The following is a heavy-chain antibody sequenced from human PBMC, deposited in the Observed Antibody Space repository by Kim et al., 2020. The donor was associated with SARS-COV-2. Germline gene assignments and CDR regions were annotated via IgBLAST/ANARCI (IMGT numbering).Heavy chain of an antibody. CDR1: GFTFSSYS. D-gene: IGHD6-13*01. Sequence: GGSLRLSCAASGFTFSSYSMNWVRQAPGKGLEWVSSISSSSSYIYYADSVKGRFTISRDNAKNSLYLQMNSLRAEDTAVYYCARDSPSGYSSSWYGARVDNGMDVWGQGTTVTVSS. V-gene: IGHV3-21*01. J-gene: IGHJ6*02. CDR2: ISSSSSYI. CDR3: ARDSPSGYSSSWYGARVDNGMDV.